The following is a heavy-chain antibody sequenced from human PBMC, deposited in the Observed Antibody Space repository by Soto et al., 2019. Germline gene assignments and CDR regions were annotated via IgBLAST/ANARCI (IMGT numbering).Heavy chain of an antibody. J-gene: IGHJ4*02. Sequence: QVQLVQSGPEVKKPGASVKVSCKTSGYTFTSYGISWVRQAPGQGLEWMGWITTDKGKTTYAQKFQGRVTMTTDTSTSTAYMEMRSLRSDDTAVYYCPTRSPAFDYWGQGNLVTVSS. CDR1: GYTFTSYG. CDR2: ITTDKGKT. V-gene: IGHV1-18*01. CDR3: PTRSPAFDY.